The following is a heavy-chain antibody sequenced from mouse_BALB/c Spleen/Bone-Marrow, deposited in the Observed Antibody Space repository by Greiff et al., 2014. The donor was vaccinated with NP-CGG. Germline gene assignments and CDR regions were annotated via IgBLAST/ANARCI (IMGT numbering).Heavy chain of an antibody. D-gene: IGHD2-14*01. CDR3: ARGDYRYDETVDY. J-gene: IGHJ4*01. CDR2: ISTFSGNT. CDR1: GYTFTDYA. V-gene: IGHV1S137*01. Sequence: LQESGPELVRPGVSVKISCKGSGYTFTDYAMHWVKRSHAKSLEWIGLISTFSGNTNYNQKFKGKATMAVDKSSSTAYMELARVTSEGSAIYYCARGDYRYDETVDYWGQGTSVTVSS.